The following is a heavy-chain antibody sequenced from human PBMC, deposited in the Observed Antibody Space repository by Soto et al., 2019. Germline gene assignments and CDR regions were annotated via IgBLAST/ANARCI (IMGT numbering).Heavy chain of an antibody. CDR3: ARGFYDIVVVPAAAYFDY. Sequence: GGSLRLSCAASGFTVSSNYMSWVRQAPGKGLEWVSVIYSGGSTYYADSVKGRFTISRDNSKNTLYLQMNSLRAEDTAVYYCARGFYDIVVVPAAAYFDYWGQGTLVTVSS. D-gene: IGHD2-2*01. CDR2: IYSGGST. V-gene: IGHV3-66*01. J-gene: IGHJ4*02. CDR1: GFTVSSNY.